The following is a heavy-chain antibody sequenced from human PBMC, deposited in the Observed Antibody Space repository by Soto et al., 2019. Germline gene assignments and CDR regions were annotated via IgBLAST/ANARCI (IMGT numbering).Heavy chain of an antibody. J-gene: IGHJ5*02. Sequence: EVQLLESGGGLVQPGGSLRVSCAASTFTFSNYAMSWVRQAPGKGLEWVSTISGNGGSTYYADSVKGRFTISRDNSRNTLYLKMNNLRAEDTAIYYCAKVKGDEGWFDPWGQGTLVTVSS. D-gene: IGHD3-10*01. CDR2: ISGNGGST. CDR1: TFTFSNYA. CDR3: AKVKGDEGWFDP. V-gene: IGHV3-23*01.